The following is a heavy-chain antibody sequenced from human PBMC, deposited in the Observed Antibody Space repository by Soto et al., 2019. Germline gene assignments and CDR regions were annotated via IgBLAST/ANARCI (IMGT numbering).Heavy chain of an antibody. D-gene: IGHD3-10*01. CDR3: ARDRGVLLWFGELMPWFDP. CDR1: GYTFTSYG. Sequence: ASVKVSCKASGYTFTSYGISWVRQAPGQGLEWMGWISAYNGNTNYAQKLQGRVTMTTDTSTSTAYMELRSLRSDDTAVYYCARDRGVLLWFGELMPWFDPWGQGTLVTV. V-gene: IGHV1-18*01. CDR2: ISAYNGNT. J-gene: IGHJ5*02.